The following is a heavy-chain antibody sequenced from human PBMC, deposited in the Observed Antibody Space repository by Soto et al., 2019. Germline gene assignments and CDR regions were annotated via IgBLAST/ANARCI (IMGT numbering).Heavy chain of an antibody. CDR2: IYYSGST. V-gene: IGHV4-31*03. J-gene: IGHJ4*02. CDR1: GGSISRGGYY. Sequence: TLSLTCTVSGGSISRGGYYWSWIRQHPGKGLEWIGYIYYSGSTYYNPSLKSRVTISVDTSKNQFSLKLSSVTAADTAVYYCARAELVGATDYWRQGTLVTVS. CDR3: ARAELVGATDY. D-gene: IGHD1-26*01.